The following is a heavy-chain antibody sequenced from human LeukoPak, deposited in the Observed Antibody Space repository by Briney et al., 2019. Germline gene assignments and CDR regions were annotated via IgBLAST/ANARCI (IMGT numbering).Heavy chain of an antibody. J-gene: IGHJ4*02. CDR2: ISSSGSYK. CDR3: ARDLTTGTSPWGY. CDR1: GFTFSTYN. Sequence: GGSLRLSCAASGFTFSTYNMNWVRQAPGKGLEWVSSISSSGSYKYYAGSLKGRFTISRDNAKNSLYLQMNSLRAEDTAVYYCARDLTTGTSPWGYWGQGTLVTVSS. D-gene: IGHD1-1*01. V-gene: IGHV3-21*01.